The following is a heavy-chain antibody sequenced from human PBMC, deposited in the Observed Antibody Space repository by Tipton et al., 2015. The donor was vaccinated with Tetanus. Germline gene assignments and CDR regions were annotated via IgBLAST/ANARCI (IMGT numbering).Heavy chain of an antibody. V-gene: IGHV4-39*01. CDR2: FLYSGRT. D-gene: IGHD3-3*01. J-gene: IGHJ5*02. CDR3: AAQIIPTDRGGWFDP. CDR1: GGSVNGGSYY. Sequence: TLSLTCSVSGGSVNGGSYYWGWIRQPPGKGLEWIGNFLYSGRTYYNPSLQSRVTISVDTSKNQFSLKLSSVTATDTAVYYCAAQIIPTDRGGWFDPWGQGTLVTVSS.